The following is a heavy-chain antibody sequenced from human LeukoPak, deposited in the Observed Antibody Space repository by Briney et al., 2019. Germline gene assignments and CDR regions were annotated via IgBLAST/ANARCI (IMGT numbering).Heavy chain of an antibody. D-gene: IGHD2-21*02. Sequence: GGSLRLSCAASGFPFSNHAMSWVRQPPGKGLEWVSAISNGNTYYADSVRGCFTISRDDSKNMVYLQMNSLIVEDTARYYCVREAGYCASVCLKSNWFDPWGQGTLVTVSS. CDR3: VREAGYCASVCLKSNWFDP. V-gene: IGHV3-23*01. J-gene: IGHJ5*02. CDR1: GFPFSNHA. CDR2: ISNGNT.